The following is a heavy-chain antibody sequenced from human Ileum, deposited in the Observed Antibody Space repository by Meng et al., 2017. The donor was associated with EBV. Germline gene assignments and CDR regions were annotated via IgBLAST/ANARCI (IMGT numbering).Heavy chain of an antibody. CDR1: GGSISVINW. Sequence: VQRQEAGPGLVNPSGTMSLTCAVSGGSISVINWWSWVRQSPEKGLEWIGEMSDSGITHYNPSLKSRVTISADKSNNQFSLKLTSVTSADTAVYFCAKNGEKYFEYWGQGTLVTVSS. V-gene: IGHV4-4*02. J-gene: IGHJ4*02. CDR2: MSDSGIT. CDR3: AKNGEKYFEY.